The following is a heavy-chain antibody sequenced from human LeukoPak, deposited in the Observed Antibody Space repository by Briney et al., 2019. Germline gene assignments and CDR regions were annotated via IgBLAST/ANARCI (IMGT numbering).Heavy chain of an antibody. Sequence: GGSLRLSCAASGFTFTSCSMNWVRQAPGKGLEWVSSISSSSSYIYYAGSVKGRFTISRDNAKNSLYLQMNSLRAEDTAVYYCARGPSGYHNTGGQGTLVTVSS. CDR1: GFTFTSCS. V-gene: IGHV3-21*01. D-gene: IGHD5-12*01. J-gene: IGHJ4*02. CDR3: ARGPSGYHNT. CDR2: ISSSSSYI.